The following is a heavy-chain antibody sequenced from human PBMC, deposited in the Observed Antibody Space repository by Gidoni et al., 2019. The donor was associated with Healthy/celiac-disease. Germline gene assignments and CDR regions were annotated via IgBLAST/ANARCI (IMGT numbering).Heavy chain of an antibody. Sequence: QVQLVQSGAEVKKPGSSVKVSCKASGGTFSSYAISWVRQAPGQGLEGMGGIIPIFGTANYAQKFQGRVTITADESTSTAYMELSSLRSEDTAVYYCARAGVGAYLYYFDYWGQGTLVTVSS. J-gene: IGHJ4*02. V-gene: IGHV1-69*01. D-gene: IGHD1-26*01. CDR1: GGTFSSYA. CDR3: ARAGVGAYLYYFDY. CDR2: IIPIFGTA.